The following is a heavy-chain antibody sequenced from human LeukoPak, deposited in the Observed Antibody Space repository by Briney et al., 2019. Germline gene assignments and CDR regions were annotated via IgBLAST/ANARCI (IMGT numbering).Heavy chain of an antibody. D-gene: IGHD3-10*01. CDR3: ARAMVRGLSNPFDY. CDR1: GYTFTNFY. Sequence: ASVKVSCKASGYTFTNFYVHWVRQALGQGLEWMGMINPSGGSISYAQSFRGRVTMTRDTSTTTVYMELSSLRSEDTAIYYCARAMVRGLSNPFDYWGQGTLVTVSS. J-gene: IGHJ4*02. V-gene: IGHV1-46*01. CDR2: INPSGGSI.